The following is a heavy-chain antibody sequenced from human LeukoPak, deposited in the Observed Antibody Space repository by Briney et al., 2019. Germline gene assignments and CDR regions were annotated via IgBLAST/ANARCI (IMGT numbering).Heavy chain of an antibody. D-gene: IGHD2-15*01. V-gene: IGHV1-2*02. CDR1: GYTFTGYY. J-gene: IGHJ4*02. Sequence: ASVKVSCKSSGYTFTGYYMHWVRQAPGQGLEWMGWINPNSGGTNYAQKFQGRVTMTRDTSISTAYMELSRLRSDDTAVYYCARASVVVVAATDYWGRGTLVTVSS. CDR2: INPNSGGT. CDR3: ARASVVVVAATDY.